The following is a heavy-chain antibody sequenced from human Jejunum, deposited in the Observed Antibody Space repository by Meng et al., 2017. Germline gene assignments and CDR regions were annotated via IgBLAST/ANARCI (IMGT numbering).Heavy chain of an antibody. CDR2: MHPSSGDT. Sequence: QVQLVQSGAEVKKPGASVKVSCRTSGYTFTTYYLNWVRQASGQGFEWMGWMHPSSGDTDYAQKFQGRVSMTRGTSINTAYLELYSLRSEDTAVYYCARGSTRMDDAWGQGTLVTVSS. J-gene: IGHJ5*02. CDR1: GYTFTTYY. V-gene: IGHV1-8*01. CDR3: ARGSTRMDDA. D-gene: IGHD2-15*01.